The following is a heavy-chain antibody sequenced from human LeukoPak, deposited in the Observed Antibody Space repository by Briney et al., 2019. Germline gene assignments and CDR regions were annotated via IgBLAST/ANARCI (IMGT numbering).Heavy chain of an antibody. CDR2: INHSRST. CDR3: ARGVGTPRYLGY. V-gene: IGHV4-34*01. J-gene: IGHJ4*02. CDR1: AGSFSGYY. Sequence: PSETLSLTCAVYAGSFSGYYWSWIRQPPGKGLEWIGEINHSRSTNYNPSLKSRVTISVDTSKNQFSLKLNSVTAADTAVYYCARGVGTPRYLGYWGQGTLVTVSS. D-gene: IGHD7-27*01.